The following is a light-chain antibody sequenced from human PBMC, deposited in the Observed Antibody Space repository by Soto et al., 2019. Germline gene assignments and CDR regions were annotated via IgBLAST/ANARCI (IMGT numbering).Light chain of an antibody. CDR3: SSYAGSNNLV. CDR2: AVS. V-gene: IGLV2-8*01. Sequence: QSVLTQPPSASGSPGQSVTISCTGTSSDVGGYNYVSWYQQHPGKAPKLIIYAVSKRPSGDPDRFSGSKSGNTASLTVSGLQAEDEADYYCSSYAGSNNLVFGGGTKLTVL. CDR1: SSDVGGYNY. J-gene: IGLJ3*02.